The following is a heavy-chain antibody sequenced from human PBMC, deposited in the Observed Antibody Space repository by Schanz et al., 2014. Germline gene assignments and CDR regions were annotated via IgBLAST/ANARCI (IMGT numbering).Heavy chain of an antibody. D-gene: IGHD3-9*01. Sequence: EVQLLESGGGLVQPGGSLRLSCAASGFTFTNYAMTWVRQAPGKGLEWVSGISGSGGSTYDADSVKGRFAITRDNSKNTLYLQMNSLRAEDTAVYYCAEEHAAYDILTALRTWGQGSLVIVSS. V-gene: IGHV3-23*01. CDR2: ISGSGGST. J-gene: IGHJ5*02. CDR3: AEEHAAYDILTALRT. CDR1: GFTFTNYA.